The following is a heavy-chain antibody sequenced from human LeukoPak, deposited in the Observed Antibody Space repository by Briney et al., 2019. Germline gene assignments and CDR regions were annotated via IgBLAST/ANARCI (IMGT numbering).Heavy chain of an antibody. CDR3: ARRVEVVVVPAAIGYAFDI. CDR1: GYSFTSYW. CDR2: IYPGDPDT. D-gene: IGHD2-2*02. V-gene: IGHV5-51*01. Sequence: GESLKISCKGSGYSFTSYWIGWVRQMPGKGLEWMGIIYPGDPDTRYSPSFQGQVTISADKSISTAYLQWSSLKASDTAMYYCARRVEVVVVPAAIGYAFDIWGQGTMVTVSS. J-gene: IGHJ3*02.